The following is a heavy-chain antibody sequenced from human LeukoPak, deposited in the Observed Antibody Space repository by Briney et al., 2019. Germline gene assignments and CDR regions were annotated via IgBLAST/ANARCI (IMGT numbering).Heavy chain of an antibody. V-gene: IGHV3-23*01. J-gene: IGHJ4*02. CDR1: GFTFSSYA. CDR3: AKGDSYYDLLTCFDF. Sequence: GGSLRLSCAASGFTFSSYAMSWVRQAPGKGLGWVSAISGSGGSTYYADSVKGRFTISRDDSKNVLYLQMNSLRDEDTAVYYCAKGDSYYDLLTCFDFWGPGTLITVSS. D-gene: IGHD3-9*01. CDR2: ISGSGGST.